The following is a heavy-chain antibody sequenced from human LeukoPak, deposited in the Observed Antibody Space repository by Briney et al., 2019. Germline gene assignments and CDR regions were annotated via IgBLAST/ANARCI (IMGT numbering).Heavy chain of an antibody. Sequence: GGSLRLSCAASGFTFSSYSMNWVRQAPGKGLEWVSYISSSSSTIYYADSVKGRFTISRDNAKNSLYLQMNSLRADDTAVYYCARGSRRVPSEAYYISGSYYDYWGQGTLVTVSS. CDR1: GFTFSSYS. D-gene: IGHD3-10*01. V-gene: IGHV3-48*04. CDR3: ARGSRRVPSEAYYISGSYYDY. J-gene: IGHJ4*02. CDR2: ISSSSSTI.